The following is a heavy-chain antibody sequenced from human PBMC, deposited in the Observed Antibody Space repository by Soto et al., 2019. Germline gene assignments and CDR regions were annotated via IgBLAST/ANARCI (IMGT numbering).Heavy chain of an antibody. J-gene: IGHJ4*02. CDR2: ISSSSSYI. Sequence: GGSLRLSCAASGFTFSSYSMNWVRQTPGKGLEWVSSISSSSSYIYYADSVNGRFTISRDNAKNSLYLQMNSLRAEDTAVYYCARDLEDCTNGVCYYFDYWGQGTLVTVSS. V-gene: IGHV3-21*01. D-gene: IGHD2-8*01. CDR1: GFTFSSYS. CDR3: ARDLEDCTNGVCYYFDY.